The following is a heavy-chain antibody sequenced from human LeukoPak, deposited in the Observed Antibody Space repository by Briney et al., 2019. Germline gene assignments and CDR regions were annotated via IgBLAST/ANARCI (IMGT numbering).Heavy chain of an antibody. V-gene: IGHV1-69*01. J-gene: IGHJ4*02. D-gene: IGHD6-13*01. CDR2: IIPIFGAA. Sequence: ASVKVSCKASGSTFSSYAISWVRQAPGQGLEWMGGIIPIFGAADYAQKFQGRVTITADESTSTAYMELSSLRSEDTAVYYCARGGGIAAAGIDYWGQGTLVTVSS. CDR3: ARGGGIAAAGIDY. CDR1: GSTFSSYA.